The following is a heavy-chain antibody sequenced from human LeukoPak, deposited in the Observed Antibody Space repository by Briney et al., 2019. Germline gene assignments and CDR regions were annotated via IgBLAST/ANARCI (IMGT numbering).Heavy chain of an antibody. CDR2: INPNSGGT. CDR1: GYTLTGYY. Sequence: ASVKVSCKASGYTLTGYYMHWVRQAPGQGLEWMGWINPNSGGTNYAQKFQGWVTMTRDTSISTAYMELSRLRSDDTAVYYCARLGSSGSYALDYWGQGTLVTVSS. V-gene: IGHV1-2*04. CDR3: ARLGSSGSYALDY. J-gene: IGHJ4*02. D-gene: IGHD3-10*01.